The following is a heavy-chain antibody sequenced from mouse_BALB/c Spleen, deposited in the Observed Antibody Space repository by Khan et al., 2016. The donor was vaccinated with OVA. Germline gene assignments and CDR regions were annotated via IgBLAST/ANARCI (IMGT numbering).Heavy chain of an antibody. Sequence: VQLQESGAELARPGASVKMSSKASGYTFTSYTIHWIKLRPGQGLEWIGFINPSNGYTNYNQKFKDKATLTADKSSTTVYMQLSSLTSDDSAVYNCVRDGAYHRNDGWFAYWGQGTLVTVSA. CDR2: INPSNGYT. CDR3: VRDGAYHRNDGWFAY. CDR1: GYTFTSYT. J-gene: IGHJ3*01. V-gene: IGHV1-4*01. D-gene: IGHD2-14*01.